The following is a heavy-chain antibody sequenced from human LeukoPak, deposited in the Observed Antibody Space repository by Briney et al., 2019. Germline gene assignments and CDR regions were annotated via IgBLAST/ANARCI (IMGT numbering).Heavy chain of an antibody. J-gene: IGHJ4*02. D-gene: IGHD3-22*01. V-gene: IGHV1-69*13. CDR3: ARGDYDSSGYYFLTVYF. CDR2: IIPIFGTA. CDR1: GGTFSSYA. Sequence: GGSVKVSCKASGGTFSSYAISWVRQAPGQGLEWMGGIIPIFGTANYAQKFQGRVTITADESTSTAYMELSSLRSEDTAVYYCARGDYDSSGYYFLTVYFWGQGTLVTVSS.